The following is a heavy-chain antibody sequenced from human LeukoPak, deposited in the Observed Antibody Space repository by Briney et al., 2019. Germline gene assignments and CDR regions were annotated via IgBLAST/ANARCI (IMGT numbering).Heavy chain of an antibody. CDR2: ISGSGGST. D-gene: IGHD3-10*01. J-gene: IGHJ4*02. CDR1: GFTFSSNA. CDR3: FRASGFDY. Sequence: PGGSLRLSCAASGFTFSSNAMSWVPQAPGKGLEWGSAISGSGGSTYYADSGKGRFTISRDNSKTTLYLKRNSLRPKDTALYNCFRASGFDYWGQGTLVTVSS. V-gene: IGHV3-23*01.